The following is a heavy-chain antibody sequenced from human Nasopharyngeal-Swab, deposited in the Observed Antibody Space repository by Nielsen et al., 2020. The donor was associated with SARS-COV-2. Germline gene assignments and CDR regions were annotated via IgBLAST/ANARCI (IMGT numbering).Heavy chain of an antibody. CDR3: ARVGPAAPYYYYGMDV. Sequence: SVKVSCKASGYTFTSYGISWVRQAPGQGLEWMGGIIPIFGTANYAQKFQGRVTITADESTSTAYMELSSLRSEDTAVYYCARVGPAAPYYYYGMDVWGQGTTVTVSS. V-gene: IGHV1-69*13. CDR2: IIPIFGTA. CDR1: GYTFTSYG. D-gene: IGHD2-2*01. J-gene: IGHJ6*02.